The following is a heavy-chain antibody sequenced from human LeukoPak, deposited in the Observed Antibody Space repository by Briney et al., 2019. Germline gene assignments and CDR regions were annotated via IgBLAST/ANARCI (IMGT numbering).Heavy chain of an antibody. J-gene: IGHJ6*03. CDR3: ARAGIAVAGGVDYYYYYMDV. V-gene: IGHV3-11*01. CDR2: ISSSGSTI. Sequence: GGSLRLSCAASGFTFSDYYMSWIRQAPGKGLEWVSYISSSGSTIYYADSVKGRFTISRDNAKNSLYLQMNSLRAEDTAVYYCARAGIAVAGGVDYYYYYMDVWGKGTTVTVSS. D-gene: IGHD6-19*01. CDR1: GFTFSDYY.